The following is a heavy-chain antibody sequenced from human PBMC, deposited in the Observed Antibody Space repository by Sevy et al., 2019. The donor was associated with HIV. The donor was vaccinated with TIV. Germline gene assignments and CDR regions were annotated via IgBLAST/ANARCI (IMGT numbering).Heavy chain of an antibody. CDR2: ITSSGSTI. V-gene: IGHV3-48*04. CDR1: GFTFREYS. J-gene: IGHJ4*02. D-gene: IGHD3-22*01. Sequence: GESLKISCVGSGFTFREYSMNWVRQAPGKGLEWVSYITSSGSTIYYADSVKGRFTISRDNAKNSLYLQMNSLRAEDTAIYYCARAQDYYDSSGAYYFDYWGQGALVTVSS. CDR3: ARAQDYYDSSGAYYFDY.